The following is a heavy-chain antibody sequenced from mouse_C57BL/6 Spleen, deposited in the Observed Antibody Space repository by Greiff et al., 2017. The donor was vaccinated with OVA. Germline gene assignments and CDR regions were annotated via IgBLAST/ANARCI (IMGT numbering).Heavy chain of an antibody. CDR1: GYSITSGYY. J-gene: IGHJ1*03. CDR3: ARNWDVYWYFDV. D-gene: IGHD4-1*01. CDR2: ISYDGSN. V-gene: IGHV3-6*01. Sequence: DVQLQESGPGLVKPSQSLSLTCSVTGYSITSGYYWNWIRQFPGNKLEWMGYISYDGSNNYNPSLKNRISITRDTSKNQFFLKLNSVTTEDTATYYCARNWDVYWYFDVWGTGTTVTVSS.